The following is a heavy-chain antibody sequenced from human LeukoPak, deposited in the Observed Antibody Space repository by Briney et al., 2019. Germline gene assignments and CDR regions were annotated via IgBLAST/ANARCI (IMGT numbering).Heavy chain of an antibody. CDR2: ISVGSGTI. V-gene: IGHV3-48*01. Sequence: GGSLRLSCAASGFTFSSFAMNWVRQAPGKGLEWLSYISVGSGTIYYADSVKGRLTISRDNAKNSLYLQMNSLRAEDTAVYYCARGRFSKSSNCFDPWGQGTLVTVSS. J-gene: IGHJ5*02. CDR3: ARGRFSKSSNCFDP. D-gene: IGHD3-16*01. CDR1: GFTFSSFA.